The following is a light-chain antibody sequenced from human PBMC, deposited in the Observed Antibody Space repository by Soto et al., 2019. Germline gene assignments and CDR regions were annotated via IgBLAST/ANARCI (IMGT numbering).Light chain of an antibody. J-gene: IGKJ4*01. Sequence: EIVMTQSPATLSVSPGERATLSCRASQSVNIYLAWYQQKPGQAPRLLIFGASYRATGISARFSGSVCGTEFNLTNSSLQAEELAVYFCKQYDDWRRLTFGGGTKVGIK. CDR3: KQYDDWRRLT. CDR2: GAS. CDR1: QSVNIY. V-gene: IGKV3D-15*01.